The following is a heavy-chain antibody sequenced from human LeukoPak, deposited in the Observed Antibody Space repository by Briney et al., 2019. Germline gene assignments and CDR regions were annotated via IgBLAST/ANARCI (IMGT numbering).Heavy chain of an antibody. CDR1: GGSFSGYY. CDR3: ARSRITIFGVVKDYFDY. Sequence: SETLSLTCAVYGGSFSGYYWSWIRQLPGKGLEWIGEINHSGSTNYNPSIKSRVTISVDTSKNQFSLKLSSVTAADTAVYYCARSRITIFGVVKDYFDYWGQGTLVTVSS. J-gene: IGHJ4*02. D-gene: IGHD3-3*01. CDR2: INHSGST. V-gene: IGHV4-34*01.